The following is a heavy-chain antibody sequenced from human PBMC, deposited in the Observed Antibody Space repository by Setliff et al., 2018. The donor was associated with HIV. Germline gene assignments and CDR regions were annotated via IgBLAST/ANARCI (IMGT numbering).Heavy chain of an antibody. D-gene: IGHD3-22*01. CDR3: ARVRLTMIMMVDYFDQ. V-gene: IGHV4-4*07. Sequence: PSETLSLTCSVSGGSISNFYWSWIRQPPGKGLEWVGHIYSTGDTNYNPSLKSRVTLSADTSKNQLSLSLTSVTAADTAVYYCARVRLTMIMMVDYFDQWGQGTLVTFSS. J-gene: IGHJ4*02. CDR1: GGSISNFY. CDR2: IYSTGDT.